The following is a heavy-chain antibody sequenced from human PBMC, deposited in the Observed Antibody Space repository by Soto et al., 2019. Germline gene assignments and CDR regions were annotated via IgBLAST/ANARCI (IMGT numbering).Heavy chain of an antibody. V-gene: IGHV3-7*01. D-gene: IGHD6-13*01. CDR1: GFTFSSYW. Sequence: PGGSLRLSCAASGFTFSSYWMSWVRQAPGKGLEWVANIKQDGSEKYYVDSVKGRFTISRDNAKNSLYLQMNRLRAEDTAVYYCARGSNGYSSRWYYYMDVWGKGTTVTVSS. J-gene: IGHJ6*03. CDR3: ARGSNGYSSRWYYYMDV. CDR2: IKQDGSEK.